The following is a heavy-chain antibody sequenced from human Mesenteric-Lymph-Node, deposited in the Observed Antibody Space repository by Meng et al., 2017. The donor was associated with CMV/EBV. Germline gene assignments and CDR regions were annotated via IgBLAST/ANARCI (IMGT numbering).Heavy chain of an antibody. CDR3: TRTRCSGGICSFDY. CDR1: GGSISSSNW. V-gene: IGHV4-4*02. CDR2: IYHSGST. D-gene: IGHD2-15*01. J-gene: IGHJ4*02. Sequence: GSLSLTCAVSGGSISSSNWWSWVRQPPGKGLEWIGEIYHSGSTHYNPSLKSRVTISVNKSKNQFSLKLSSVTAADTAVYYCTRTRCSGGICSFDYWGQGTLVTVSS.